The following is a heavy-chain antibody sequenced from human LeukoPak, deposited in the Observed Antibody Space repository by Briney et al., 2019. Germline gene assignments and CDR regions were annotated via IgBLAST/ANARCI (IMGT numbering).Heavy chain of an antibody. CDR1: GGTFSSYA. J-gene: IGHJ4*02. V-gene: IGHV1-69*05. CDR3: ARGYSGGYFSY. D-gene: IGHD1-26*01. Sequence: SVKVSCKASGGTFSSYAISWVRQAPGQGLEWMGGIIPIFGTANYAQKLQGRVTMTTDTSTSTAYMELRSLRSDDTAVYYCARGYSGGYFSYWGQGTLVTVSS. CDR2: IIPIFGTA.